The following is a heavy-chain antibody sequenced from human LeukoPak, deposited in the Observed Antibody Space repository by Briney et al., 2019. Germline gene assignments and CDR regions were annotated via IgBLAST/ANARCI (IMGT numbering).Heavy chain of an antibody. Sequence: GESLKISCKASGYSFTSHWIGWVRQMPGKGLERMGIVNPDDSDTIYSPSFQGQVTISADGSITTAYLQWSSLKASDTAMYYCARLRWPRGGRSSFDYWGQGALVTVSS. D-gene: IGHD3-10*01. J-gene: IGHJ4*02. V-gene: IGHV5-51*01. CDR3: ARLRWPRGGRSSFDY. CDR1: GYSFTSHW. CDR2: VNPDDSDT.